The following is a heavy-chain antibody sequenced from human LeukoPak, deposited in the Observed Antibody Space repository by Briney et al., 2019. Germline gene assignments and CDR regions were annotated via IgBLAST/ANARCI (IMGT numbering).Heavy chain of an antibody. CDR2: IYYSGST. Sequence: SETLSLTCTVSGGSITSYYWSWIRQPPGKGLEWIGYIYYSGSTNHNPSLKSRVTISVDTSKNQFSLKLSSVTAADTAVYYCARVLRPIDYWGQGTLVTVSS. CDR3: ARVLRPIDY. CDR1: GGSITSYY. J-gene: IGHJ4*02. V-gene: IGHV4-59*08. D-gene: IGHD4-17*01.